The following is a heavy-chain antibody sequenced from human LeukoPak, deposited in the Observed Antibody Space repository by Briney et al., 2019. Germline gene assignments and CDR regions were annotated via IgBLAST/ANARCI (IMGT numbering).Heavy chain of an antibody. D-gene: IGHD4-17*01. CDR2: INPNSGGT. CDR3: ARGDYGVHLSHFDY. CDR1: GYTFTGYY. V-gene: IGHV1-2*02. J-gene: IGHJ4*02. Sequence: ASVKVSCKASGYTFTGYYMHWVRQAPGQGLEWMGWINPNSGGTNYAQKFQGRVTMTRDTSISTAYMELSRLRSDDTAVYYCARGDYGVHLSHFDYWGQGTLVTVSS.